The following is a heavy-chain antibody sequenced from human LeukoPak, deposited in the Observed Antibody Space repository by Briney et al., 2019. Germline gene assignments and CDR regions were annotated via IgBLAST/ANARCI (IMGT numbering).Heavy chain of an antibody. V-gene: IGHV1-3*01. D-gene: IGHD3-22*01. CDR3: AGGECDSSGYRFGGPDY. CDR2: INAGNGNT. CDR1: GYTFTSYA. Sequence: ASVKVSCKASGYTFTSYAMHWVRQAPGQRLEWMGWINAGNGNTKYSQKFQGRVTITRDTSASTAYMELSSLRSEDTAVYYCAGGECDSSGYRFGGPDYWGQGTLVTVSS. J-gene: IGHJ4*02.